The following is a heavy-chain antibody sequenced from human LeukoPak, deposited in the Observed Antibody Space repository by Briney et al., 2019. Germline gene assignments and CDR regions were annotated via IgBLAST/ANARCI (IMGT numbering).Heavy chain of an antibody. J-gene: IGHJ4*02. CDR2: ISSSGSTI. CDR1: GFTFSDYY. D-gene: IGHD2-21*02. V-gene: IGHV3-11*04. CDR3: AKDRSYCGGDCYPWLDY. Sequence: GGSLRLSCAASGFTFSDYYMSWIRQAPGKGLEWVSYISSSGSTIYYADSVKGRFTISRDNAKNSLYLQMNSLRAEDTAVYYCAKDRSYCGGDCYPWLDYWGQGTLVTVSS.